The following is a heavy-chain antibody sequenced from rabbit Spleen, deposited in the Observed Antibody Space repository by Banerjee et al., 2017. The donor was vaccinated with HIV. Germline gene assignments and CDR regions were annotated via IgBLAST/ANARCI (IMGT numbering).Heavy chain of an antibody. CDR2: IYSSSAIS. CDR1: GFSFSSSYY. V-gene: IGHV1S45*01. D-gene: IGHD8-1*01. CDR3: VRGGYGGNIYSMGL. J-gene: IGHJ4*01. Sequence: QEQLEESGGDLVKPEGSLTLTCTASGFSFSSSYYMYLVRQAPGKGREWIGCIYSSSAISWYASWAKGRFSISTTSSTTVTLQMTSLTDAATSSYFCVRGGYGGNIYSMGLWGQGTLVTVS.